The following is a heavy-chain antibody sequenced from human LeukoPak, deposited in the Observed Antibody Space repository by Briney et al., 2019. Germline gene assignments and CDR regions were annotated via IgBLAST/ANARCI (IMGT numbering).Heavy chain of an antibody. CDR3: ATGSGWYFAY. CDR2: IVGDGSST. CDR1: GFTFSNYW. Sequence: PGGSLRLSCAASGFTFSNYWMHWVRQAPGRGLVWISRIVGDGSSTIYADSVQGRFTVSRDNAKNTVYLQMNNLGAEDTAVYYCATGSGWYFAYWGQRTLVTVSS. D-gene: IGHD6-19*01. J-gene: IGHJ4*02. V-gene: IGHV3-74*01.